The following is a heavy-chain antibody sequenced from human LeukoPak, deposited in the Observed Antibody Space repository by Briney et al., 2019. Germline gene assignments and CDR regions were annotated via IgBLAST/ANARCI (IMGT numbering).Heavy chain of an antibody. V-gene: IGHV3-23*01. Sequence: GGSLRLSCAASGFTFSTYAMTWVRQAPGKGLDWVSGITGNGGSTYYADSVKGRFTISRDNSKNTLYLQMDSLRAEDTAVYYCAKESSQWLVPYWGRGTLVAVSS. CDR3: AKESSQWLVPY. CDR2: ITGNGGST. D-gene: IGHD6-19*01. J-gene: IGHJ4*02. CDR1: GFTFSTYA.